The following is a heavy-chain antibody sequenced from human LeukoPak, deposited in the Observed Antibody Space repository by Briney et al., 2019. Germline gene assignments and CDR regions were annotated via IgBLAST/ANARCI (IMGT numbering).Heavy chain of an antibody. CDR3: ARCSNTKGYYDILTGYYPGRADAFDI. Sequence: GESLKISCKGSGYIFTSYWIGWVRQMPGKGLEWVGIIYPGHSDTIYSPSFQGQVTISADKSISTAYLQWSSLKASDTAMYYCARCSNTKGYYDILTGYYPGRADAFDIWGQGTMVTVSS. CDR2: IYPGHSDT. J-gene: IGHJ3*02. V-gene: IGHV5-51*01. CDR1: GYIFTSYW. D-gene: IGHD3-9*01.